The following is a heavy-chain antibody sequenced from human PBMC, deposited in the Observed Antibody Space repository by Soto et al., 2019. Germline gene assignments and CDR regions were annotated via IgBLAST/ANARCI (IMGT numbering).Heavy chain of an antibody. CDR3: SSAGGTYFSRFDY. D-gene: IGHD3-10*01. CDR1: GITFTNYW. V-gene: IGHV3-74*01. CDR2: VDSDGRGT. J-gene: IGHJ4*02. Sequence: GSLRLSCVASGITFTNYWMHWVRQVPGKGLVWVARVDSDGRGTSYADFVKGRFTISRDNAKNTLYLQMNSLRVEDTAMYYCSSAGGTYFSRFDYWGLGILVTVSS.